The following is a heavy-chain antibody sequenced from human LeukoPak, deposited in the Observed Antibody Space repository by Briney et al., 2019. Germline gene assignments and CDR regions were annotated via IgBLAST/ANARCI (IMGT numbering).Heavy chain of an antibody. J-gene: IGHJ4*02. CDR3: ARHGGAGPSTYYYGSGSYYSF. V-gene: IGHV4-34*01. CDR2: INHSGST. Sequence: PSETLSLTCAVYGGSFSGYYWSWIRQPPGKGLEWIGEINHSGSTNYNPSLKSRVTISVDTSKNQFSLKLSSVTAADTAVYYCARHGGAGPSTYYYGSGSYYSFWGQGTLVTVSS. D-gene: IGHD3-10*01. CDR1: GGSFSGYY.